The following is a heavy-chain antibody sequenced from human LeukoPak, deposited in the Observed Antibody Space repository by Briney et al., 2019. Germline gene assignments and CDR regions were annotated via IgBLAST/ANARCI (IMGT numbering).Heavy chain of an antibody. CDR1: GFTFSSYG. D-gene: IGHD3-16*01. Sequence: PGGSLRLSCAASGFTFSSYGMHWVRQAPGKGLEWAAFIRYDGSNKYYADSVKGRFTISRDNSKNTLYLQMNSLRAEDTAVYYCAKDLGRGKGLDYWGQGTLVTVSS. CDR2: IRYDGSNK. CDR3: AKDLGRGKGLDY. V-gene: IGHV3-30*02. J-gene: IGHJ4*02.